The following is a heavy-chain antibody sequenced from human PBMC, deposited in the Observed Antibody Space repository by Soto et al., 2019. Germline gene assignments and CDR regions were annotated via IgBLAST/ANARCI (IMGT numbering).Heavy chain of an antibody. D-gene: IGHD6-13*01. CDR3: AKDDGSSSWGWVGYYYYGMDV. CDR1: GFTFSSYA. CDR2: ISSSGGST. J-gene: IGHJ6*02. V-gene: IGHV3-23*01. Sequence: GGSLRLSCAASGFTFSSYAMSWVRQAPGKGLEWVSTISSSGGSTHYADSVKGRFTISRDNSKNTLYLQMNSLRAEDTAVYYCAKDDGSSSWGWVGYYYYGMDVWGQGTTVTVSS.